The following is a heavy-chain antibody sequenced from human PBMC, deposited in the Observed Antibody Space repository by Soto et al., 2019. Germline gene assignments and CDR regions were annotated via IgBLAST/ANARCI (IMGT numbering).Heavy chain of an antibody. CDR1: GFTFSNYG. CDR3: ANDWYSGWSPSFDF. Sequence: QVQLVESGGGVVQPGRSLRLSCAASGFTFSNYGMHWVRQAPGKGLEWVAVISYDESNKFYAASVKGRFTISRDNSKNTLYMQMNSLRAEDTAVYYCANDWYSGWSPSFDFWGQGTLVTVSS. J-gene: IGHJ4*02. D-gene: IGHD6-19*01. V-gene: IGHV3-30*18. CDR2: ISYDESNK.